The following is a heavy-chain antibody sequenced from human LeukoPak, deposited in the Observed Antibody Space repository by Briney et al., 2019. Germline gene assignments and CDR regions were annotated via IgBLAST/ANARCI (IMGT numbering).Heavy chain of an antibody. CDR2: ISSSSSYI. J-gene: IGHJ4*02. CDR3: ARDLWGIYDSSGD. V-gene: IGHV3-21*01. Sequence: GGSLRHSCAASGVTFSSYSMNWVRQAPGKGLEWVSSISSSSSYIYYADSVKGRFTISRDNAKNSLYLQMNRLRAEDTAVCYCARDLWGIYDSSGDCGQGSLVTVSS. D-gene: IGHD3-22*01. CDR1: GVTFSSYS.